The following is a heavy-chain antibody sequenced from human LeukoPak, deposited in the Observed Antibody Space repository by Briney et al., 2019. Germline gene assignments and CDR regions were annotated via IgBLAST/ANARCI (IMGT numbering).Heavy chain of an antibody. CDR3: ARDVRSYY. D-gene: IGHD3-10*02. V-gene: IGHV3-48*03. CDR1: GFTFSSYE. CDR2: ITSSGTTI. Sequence: GGSLRLSCAASGFTFSSYEMNWVRQARGKGLEWVSYITSSGTTIYYADSVKGRFTISRDNAKNSLYLQMNSLRAEDTAVYYCARDVRSYYWGQGTLVTVSS. J-gene: IGHJ4*02.